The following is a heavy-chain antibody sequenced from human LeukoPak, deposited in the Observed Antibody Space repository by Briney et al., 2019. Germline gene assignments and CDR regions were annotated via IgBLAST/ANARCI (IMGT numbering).Heavy chain of an antibody. CDR1: GFTFSSYA. J-gene: IGHJ3*02. CDR2: ISGSGGST. Sequence: GGSLRLSCAASGFTFSSYAMSWVRQAPGKGLEWVSAISGSGGSTYYADSVKGRFTISRDNSKNTLYLQMNSLRAEDTAVYYCANYPRGHGDAFDIWGQGTMVTVSS. V-gene: IGHV3-23*01. D-gene: IGHD3-16*02. CDR3: ANYPRGHGDAFDI.